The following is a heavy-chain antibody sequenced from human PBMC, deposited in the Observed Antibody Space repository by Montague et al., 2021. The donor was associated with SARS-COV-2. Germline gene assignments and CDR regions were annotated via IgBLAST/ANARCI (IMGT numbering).Heavy chain of an antibody. CDR1: GFSLSTSGMC. V-gene: IGHV2-70*11. J-gene: IGHJ5*02. CDR2: XDWDDDK. CDR3: ARILVAAAGSPFDP. D-gene: IGHD6-13*01. Sequence: PMLVKPTQTLTLTCTFSGFSLSTSGMCVSWIRQPPGKALEWLARXDWDDDKYYSTSLKTRLTISKDTSKNQVVLTMTNMDPVDTATYYCARILVAAAGSPFDPWGQGTLVTVSS.